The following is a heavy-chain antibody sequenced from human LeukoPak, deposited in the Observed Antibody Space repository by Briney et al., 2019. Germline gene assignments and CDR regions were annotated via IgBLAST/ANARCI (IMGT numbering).Heavy chain of an antibody. Sequence: SVKVSCKASGGTFSSYAISWVRQAPGQGLEWMGRIIPILGIANYAQKFQGRVTMTTDTSTSTAYMELRSLRSDDTAVYYCARHNSGWYVWFDPWGQGTLVTVSS. J-gene: IGHJ5*02. V-gene: IGHV1-69*04. D-gene: IGHD6-19*01. CDR1: GGTFSSYA. CDR2: IIPILGIA. CDR3: ARHNSGWYVWFDP.